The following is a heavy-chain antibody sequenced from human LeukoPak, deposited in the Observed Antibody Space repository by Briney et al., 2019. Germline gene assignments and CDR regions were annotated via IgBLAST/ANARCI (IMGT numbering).Heavy chain of an antibody. CDR2: IYYSGST. CDR1: GGSIRSYY. J-gene: IGHJ4*02. V-gene: IGHV4-59*12. CDR3: ARGGACSGGSCYSGKIDY. D-gene: IGHD2-15*01. Sequence: PSETLSLTCTVSGGSIRSYYWTWIRQPPGKGLEWIGYIYYSGSTNYNPSLKSRVTISVDTSKNQFSLKLSSVTAADTAVYYCARGGACSGGSCYSGKIDYWGQGTLVTVSS.